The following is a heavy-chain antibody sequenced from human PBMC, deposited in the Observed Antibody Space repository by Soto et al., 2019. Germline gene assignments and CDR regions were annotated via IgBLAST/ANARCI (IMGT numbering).Heavy chain of an antibody. CDR1: GFTFGSYA. CDR2: INNHGDTT. CDR3: VKVWGGAGIY. D-gene: IGHD1-26*01. Sequence: LRLSCSASGFTFGSYAMHWVRQAPGKGLEYVSAINNHGDTTSYADSVKGTFTISRDNSKNTLYLQMTSLRREDTAVYYCVKVWGGAGIYWGQGTLVTVSS. V-gene: IGHV3-64D*06. J-gene: IGHJ4*02.